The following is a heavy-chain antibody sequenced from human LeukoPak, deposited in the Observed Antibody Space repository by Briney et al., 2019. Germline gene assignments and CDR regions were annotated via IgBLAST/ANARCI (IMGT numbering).Heavy chain of an antibody. CDR2: ISGSGGST. CDR3: ASNGALYYYYYGMDV. V-gene: IGHV3-23*01. Sequence: PGGSLRLSCAASGFTFSSYAMSWVRQAPGEGLEWVSAISGSGGSTYYADSVKGRFTISRDNSKNTLYLQMNSLRAEDTAVYYCASNGALYYYYYGMDVWGQGTTVTVSS. CDR1: GFTFSSYA. J-gene: IGHJ6*02. D-gene: IGHD2-8*01.